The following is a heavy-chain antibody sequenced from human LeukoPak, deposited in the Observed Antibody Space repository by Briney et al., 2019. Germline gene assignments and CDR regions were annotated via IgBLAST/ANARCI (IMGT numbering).Heavy chain of an antibody. V-gene: IGHV1-2*02. Sequence: GASVKVSCKASGYTFTGYYMHWGRQAPGQGLEWMGWINPNSGGTNYAQKFQGRVTMTRDTSISTAYMELSRLRSDDTAVYYCARDLGSGYDYFDYWGQGTLVTVSS. CDR1: GYTFTGYY. CDR2: INPNSGGT. D-gene: IGHD5-12*01. CDR3: ARDLGSGYDYFDY. J-gene: IGHJ4*02.